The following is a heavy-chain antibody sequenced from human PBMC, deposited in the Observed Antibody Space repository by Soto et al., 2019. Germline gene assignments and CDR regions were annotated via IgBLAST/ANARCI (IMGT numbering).Heavy chain of an antibody. CDR3: SRPPTSQYYYYTSDYAKEVDY. Sequence: SETLSLTCTVSGGSISSSSYYWGWIRQPPGKGLEWIGSIYYSGSTYYNPSLKSRVTISVDTSKNQFSLKLSSVTAADTAVYYLSRPPTSQYYYYTSDYAKEVDYWGQGTLVTVSS. CDR2: IYYSGST. CDR1: GGSISSSSYY. J-gene: IGHJ4*02. V-gene: IGHV4-39*01. D-gene: IGHD3-22*01.